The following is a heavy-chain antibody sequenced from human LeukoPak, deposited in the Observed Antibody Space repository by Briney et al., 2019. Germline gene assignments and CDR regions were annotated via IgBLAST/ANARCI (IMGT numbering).Heavy chain of an antibody. CDR1: GCTFNYYW. Sequence: PGGSLRLSCAASGCTFNYYWLTWVRQAPGKGLEWVANIQQDGTEKYYVDSVKGRFTISRDNAKNSLYLQMNSLRAEDTAVYYCARVRKLRTRGVMDPLDYWGQGTLVTVSS. CDR3: ARVRKLRTRGVMDPLDY. V-gene: IGHV3-7*01. D-gene: IGHD3-10*01. CDR2: IQQDGTEK. J-gene: IGHJ4*02.